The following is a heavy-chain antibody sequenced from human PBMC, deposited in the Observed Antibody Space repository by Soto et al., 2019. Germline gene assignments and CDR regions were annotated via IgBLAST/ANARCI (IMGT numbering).Heavy chain of an antibody. D-gene: IGHD3-22*01. V-gene: IGHV1-69*01. J-gene: IGHJ4*02. CDR2: IIPIFGTA. CDR3: ARQLIYYYDSSGYFDY. CDR1: SGTFSRYA. Sequence: SVYRSCKASSGTFSRYAISWVRQAPGQGLEWMGGIIPIFGTANYAQKFQSRVTITADESTSTAYMELSSLRSEDTAVYYCARQLIYYYDSSGYFDYWGQ.